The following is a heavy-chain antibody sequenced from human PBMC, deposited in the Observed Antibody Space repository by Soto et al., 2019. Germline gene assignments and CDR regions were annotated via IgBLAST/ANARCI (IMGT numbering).Heavy chain of an antibody. CDR1: HYSFTSYG. D-gene: IGHD6-19*01. Sequence: QVQLVQSGAEVKKPGASVKVSCKASHYSFTSYGISWVRQAPGQGLEWVGWISGYNGNTNYAQRLQGRVTMTADTSTSTGVEELRSLRSDDTAVYYCATSSVAGTAFDCWGQVTLVTVSS. J-gene: IGHJ4*02. CDR2: ISGYNGNT. CDR3: ATSSVAGTAFDC. V-gene: IGHV1-18*01.